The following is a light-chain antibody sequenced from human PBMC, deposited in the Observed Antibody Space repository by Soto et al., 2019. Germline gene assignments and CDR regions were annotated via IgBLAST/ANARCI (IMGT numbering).Light chain of an antibody. CDR3: QQSNVWPPVN. J-gene: IGKJ5*01. Sequence: DIVMTQSPDSLAVSLGERATINCKSGQSLLYSSNKKNYLAWYQQKPGQPPTLLIYWASTRESGVPDRFSGSGSGTDFTLTISRLQAEDVAVYYCQQSNVWPPVNFGQGTRLEIK. CDR1: QSLLYSSNKKNY. CDR2: WAS. V-gene: IGKV4-1*01.